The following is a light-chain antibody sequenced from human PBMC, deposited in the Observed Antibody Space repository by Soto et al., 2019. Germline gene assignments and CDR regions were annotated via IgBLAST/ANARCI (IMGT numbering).Light chain of an antibody. CDR2: AAS. CDR3: QQTYSSPWT. V-gene: IGKV1-39*01. J-gene: IGKJ1*01. CDR1: QTINRY. Sequence: IQMTQSPSSLSASVGDRVTITCRASQTINRYLSWYQQKPGKAPNLLISAASTLQAGVPSRFSGSESGTEFTLTISILQPEDFATYYCQQTYSSPWTFGQGTKVEIK.